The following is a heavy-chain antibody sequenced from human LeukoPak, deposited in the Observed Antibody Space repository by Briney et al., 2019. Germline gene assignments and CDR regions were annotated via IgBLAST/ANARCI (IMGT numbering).Heavy chain of an antibody. CDR3: ARGRRDTQYQVFDY. V-gene: IGHV3-7*01. Sequence: PGGSLRLSCVASGVTFSNYWMNWVRQAPGKGLEWAANIKEDGSEKYYVDSVKGRFTISRDNAKNSLYLQMSSLRDEDTAVYYCARGRRDTQYQVFDYWGQGTLVTVSS. J-gene: IGHJ4*02. CDR2: IKEDGSEK. CDR1: GVTFSNYW. D-gene: IGHD2-2*01.